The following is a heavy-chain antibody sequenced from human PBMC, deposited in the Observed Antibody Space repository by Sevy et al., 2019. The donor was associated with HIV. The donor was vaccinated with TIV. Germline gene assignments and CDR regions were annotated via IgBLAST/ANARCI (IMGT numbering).Heavy chain of an antibody. CDR1: GDSITSSSYY. D-gene: IGHD6-13*01. CDR2: IYYRGNA. CDR3: ARRAYGSSHYFDY. V-gene: IGHV4-39*02. J-gene: IGHJ4*02. Sequence: SETLSLTCSVSGDSITSSSYYWGWIRQPPGKGLEWIGIIYYRGNAYYNPALKSRVTIFVDTSKNHFPLKLTSVTAADTAVYYCARRAYGSSHYFDYWGQGTLVTVSS.